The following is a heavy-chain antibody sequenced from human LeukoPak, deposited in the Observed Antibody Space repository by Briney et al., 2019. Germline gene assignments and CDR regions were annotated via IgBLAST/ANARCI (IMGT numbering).Heavy chain of an antibody. Sequence: GGSLRLSCAASGLTLSDAWLTWVRQAPGKGLEWVARIKSKIDGGLKDYAAPVKGTFAISRDDSENTVYLQINSLKIEDTAMYYCATGRSGYFDSWGQGTLVTVSS. J-gene: IGHJ4*02. CDR2: IKSKIDGGLK. V-gene: IGHV3-15*01. CDR1: GLTLSDAW. CDR3: ATGRSGYFDS.